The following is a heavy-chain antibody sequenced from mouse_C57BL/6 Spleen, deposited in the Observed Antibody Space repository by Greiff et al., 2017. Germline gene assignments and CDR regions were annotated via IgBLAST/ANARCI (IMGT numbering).Heavy chain of an antibody. Sequence: QVQLQQPGAELVKPGASVKMSCKASGYTFTSYWITWVKQRPGQGLEWIGDIYPGSGSTNYNEKFKSKATLTVDTSSSTAYMQLSSLTSEDSAVYYCARHHYGSSEMDYWGQGTSVTVSS. V-gene: IGHV1-55*01. J-gene: IGHJ4*01. D-gene: IGHD1-1*01. CDR1: GYTFTSYW. CDR3: ARHHYGSSEMDY. CDR2: IYPGSGST.